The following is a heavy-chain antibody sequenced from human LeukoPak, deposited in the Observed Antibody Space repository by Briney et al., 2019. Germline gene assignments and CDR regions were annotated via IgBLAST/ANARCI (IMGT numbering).Heavy chain of an antibody. CDR1: GFTFNSYS. D-gene: IGHD3-22*01. CDR2: ISTHGNYL. CDR3: ARGHFDSSGQSDS. Sequence: PGGSLRLSCAASGFTFNSYSLNWVRQAPGKGLEWVSSISTHGNYLYYADSVKGRFTISRDNPKNSVYLQMNSLRAEDTALYYCARGHFDSSGQSDSWGQGTLVTVSS. V-gene: IGHV3-21*01. J-gene: IGHJ5*01.